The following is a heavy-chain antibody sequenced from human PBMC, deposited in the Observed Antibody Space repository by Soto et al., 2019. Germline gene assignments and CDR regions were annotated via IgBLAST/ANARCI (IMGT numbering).Heavy chain of an antibody. CDR1: GFIFSGSA. Sequence: EVQLVESGGGLVQPGGSLKLSCAASGFIFSGSAVHWVRQASGKGLEWVGRILSKAGNYATAYPASMKGRFTISRDDSENTVFLQMTSLKTENTAVYYCIRGGSPYYYDYWGQGTLVAVSS. CDR3: IRGGSPYYYDY. J-gene: IGHJ4*02. CDR2: ILSKAGNYAT. V-gene: IGHV3-73*01.